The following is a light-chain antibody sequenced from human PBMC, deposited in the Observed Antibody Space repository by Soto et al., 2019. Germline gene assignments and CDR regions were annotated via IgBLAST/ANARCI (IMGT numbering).Light chain of an antibody. Sequence: EIVMTQSPATLSVSPGERATLSCRASQSVSRNLAWYQQKPGQAPRLLIYAASTRATGIPARFSGSGSGTEFTLTISSLQSDDVAVYYCQQYNNWPYTFGQGTKLEIK. V-gene: IGKV3-15*01. J-gene: IGKJ2*01. CDR2: AAS. CDR3: QQYNNWPYT. CDR1: QSVSRN.